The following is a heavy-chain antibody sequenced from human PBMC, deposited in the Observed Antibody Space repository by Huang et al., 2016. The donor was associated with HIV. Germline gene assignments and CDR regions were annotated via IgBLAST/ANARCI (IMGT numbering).Heavy chain of an antibody. CDR1: GFAFSQYA. CDR2: IGGNSGDI. J-gene: IGHJ4*02. D-gene: IGHD2-8*01. CDR3: VIMDDYFDY. Sequence: VQLVESGGGLVQPGWSLRLSCAASGFAFSQYAVPLVRQSPGKGLEWVSGIGGNSGDIAYAASVRGRFVISRDNAKKSLYLKMNGLRLEDTALYFCVIMDDYFDYWGQGVLVGVSS. V-gene: IGHV3-9*01.